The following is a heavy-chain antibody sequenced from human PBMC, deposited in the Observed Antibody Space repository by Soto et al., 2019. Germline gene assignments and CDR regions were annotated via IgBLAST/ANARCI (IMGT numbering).Heavy chain of an antibody. D-gene: IGHD2-15*01. Sequence: EVQLLESGGGLVQPGGSLRLSCAASGFTFSSYAMSWVRQAPGKGLEWVSAIGGSGRSTYYADSVKGRFTISRDNSKDTMYLQLNSLRAEDTAVYYCAKLPRYCSGGSCYGGYIDVWGKGTTVTASS. CDR1: GFTFSSYA. J-gene: IGHJ6*03. CDR3: AKLPRYCSGGSCYGGYIDV. CDR2: IGGSGRST. V-gene: IGHV3-23*01.